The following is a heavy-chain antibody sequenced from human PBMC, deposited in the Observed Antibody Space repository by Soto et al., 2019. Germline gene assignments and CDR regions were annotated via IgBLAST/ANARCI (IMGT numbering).Heavy chain of an antibody. CDR3: AKDAKAPRPNYSYYGMAV. Sequence: EVQLLESGGGLVQPGGSLRLSCAASGFTFSSYAMSWVRQAPGKGLEWVSGISGSGGTTYYADSVKGRFTISRDNSKNNLYLQMNSLIAEDTAVFYCAKDAKAPRPNYSYYGMAVWGQGTTVTVSS. D-gene: IGHD6-6*01. J-gene: IGHJ6*02. CDR1: GFTFSSYA. CDR2: ISGSGGTT. V-gene: IGHV3-23*01.